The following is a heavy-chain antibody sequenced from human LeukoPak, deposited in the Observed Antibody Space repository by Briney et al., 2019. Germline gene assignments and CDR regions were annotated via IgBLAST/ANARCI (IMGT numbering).Heavy chain of an antibody. V-gene: IGHV3-7*01. Sequence: PGGSLRLSCAASGFTFSSYSMSWVRQAPGKGLEWVANIKEDGSEKYYVDSVKGRFTISRDNAKNSLYLQMNSLRAEDTAVYYCAREWELLRGPSSGFDYWGQGTLVTVSS. CDR2: IKEDGSEK. CDR3: AREWELLRGPSSGFDY. J-gene: IGHJ4*02. D-gene: IGHD1-26*01. CDR1: GFTFSSYS.